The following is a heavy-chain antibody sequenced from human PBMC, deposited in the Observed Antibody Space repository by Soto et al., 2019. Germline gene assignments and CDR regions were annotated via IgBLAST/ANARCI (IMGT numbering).Heavy chain of an antibody. V-gene: IGHV4-39*01. CDR2: IYYVGTT. D-gene: IGHD3-10*01. CDR3: ATMIRGVISGDFDY. CDR1: GGFISSYY. Sequence: SDTRSLTCSVSGGFISSYYWGLIRQSPEEALEWIGSIYYVGTTYYNPTLKSRVTISVDTSKNQLSLRLTSVTAADTAIYYCATMIRGVISGDFDYWGQGIQVTVSS. J-gene: IGHJ4*02.